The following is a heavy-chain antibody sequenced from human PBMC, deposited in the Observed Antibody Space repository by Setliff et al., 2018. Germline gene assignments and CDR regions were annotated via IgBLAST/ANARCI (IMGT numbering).Heavy chain of an antibody. V-gene: IGHV1-18*01. J-gene: IGHJ4*02. CDR3: SRLVRYCTTTTCQRASGGEF. Sequence: ASVKVSCKTSGYTFNDYGINWVRQAPGQGLEWVGWISPYSGNTYYAQKLHDRVTLTTDTSTSTAYMELRSLGTDDTAVYYCSRLVRYCTTTTCQRASGGEFWGQGTLVTVSS. CDR2: ISPYSGNT. D-gene: IGHD2-2*01. CDR1: GYTFNDYG.